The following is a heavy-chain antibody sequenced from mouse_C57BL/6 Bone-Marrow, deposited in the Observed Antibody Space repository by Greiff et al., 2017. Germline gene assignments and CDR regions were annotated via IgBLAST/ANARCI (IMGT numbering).Heavy chain of an antibody. Sequence: EVKLVESEGGLVQPGSSMKLSCTASGFTFSDYYMAWVRQVPEKGLEWVANINYDGSSTYYLDSLKSRFIISRDNAKNILYLQMSSLKSEDTATYYCARGGNYGRYWYFDVWGTGTTVTVSS. CDR1: GFTFSDYY. J-gene: IGHJ1*03. D-gene: IGHD1-1*01. V-gene: IGHV5-16*01. CDR2: INYDGSST. CDR3: ARGGNYGRYWYFDV.